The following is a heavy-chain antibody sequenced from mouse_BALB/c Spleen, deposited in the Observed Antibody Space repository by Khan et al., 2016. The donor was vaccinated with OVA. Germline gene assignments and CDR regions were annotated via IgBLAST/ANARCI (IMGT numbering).Heavy chain of an antibody. CDR2: ISSGGHNT. D-gene: IGHD1-1*01. V-gene: IGHV5-6*01. Sequence: EVELVESGADLVKPGGSLKLSCTASGFTFSTYGMSWVRQTPDKRLEWVATISSGGHNTYYPASVKGRFTISRDTAKNTLYLQMSTLKSEDTASYYCARLAYYYSTERFTYWGQGTMVTVSA. J-gene: IGHJ3*01. CDR3: ARLAYYYSTERFTY. CDR1: GFTFSTYG.